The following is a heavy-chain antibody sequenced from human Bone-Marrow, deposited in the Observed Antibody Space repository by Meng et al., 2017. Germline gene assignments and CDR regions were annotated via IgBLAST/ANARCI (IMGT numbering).Heavy chain of an antibody. V-gene: IGHV4-34*01. D-gene: IGHD3-22*01. J-gene: IGHJ4*02. CDR1: GGSFSDYY. CDR3: ASRKPRGTYYYDSSGYYLDY. Sequence: SETLSLTCVVSGGSFSDYYWSWIRQPPGKGLEWIGEINHSGSTNYNPSLKSRVTISVDTSKNQFSLKLSSVTAADTAVYYCASRKPRGTYYYDSSGYYLDYWGQGTLVTVSS. CDR2: INHSGST.